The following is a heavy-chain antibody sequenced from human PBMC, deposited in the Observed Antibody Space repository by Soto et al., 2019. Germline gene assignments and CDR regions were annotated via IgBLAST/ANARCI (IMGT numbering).Heavy chain of an antibody. CDR1: SGSSSSGVYS. Sequence: QLQLQESGSGLVKPSQTPSLTCADSSGSSSSGVYSWSWIRQPPGKGLEWIGYTYHSGRINYNPSLTRPVTISVDRAKNQFSLKLSSVTAADTAVDYGARVPAPGGQGTLVGVSS. V-gene: IGHV4-30-2*01. CDR2: TYHSGRI. J-gene: IGHJ5*02. CDR3: ARVPAP.